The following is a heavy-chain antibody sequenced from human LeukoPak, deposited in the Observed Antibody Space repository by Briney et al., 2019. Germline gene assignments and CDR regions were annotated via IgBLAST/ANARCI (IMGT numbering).Heavy chain of an antibody. J-gene: IGHJ4*02. CDR2: FDPEDGET. D-gene: IGHD1-26*01. V-gene: IGHV1-24*01. Sequence: ASVKVSCKVSGYTLTELSMHWVRQAPGNGREGVGGFDPEDGETSYEQKFQGRVTMTEDTSTDTAYMELSSLRSEDTAVYYCATDGGSSGSYLGYWGQGTLVTVSS. CDR3: ATDGGSSGSYLGY. CDR1: GYTLTELS.